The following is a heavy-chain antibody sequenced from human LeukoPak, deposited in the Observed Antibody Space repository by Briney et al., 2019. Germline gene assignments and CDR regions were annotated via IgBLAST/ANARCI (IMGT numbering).Heavy chain of an antibody. CDR3: ARGNSTSCWRIDGMDV. CDR2: IYPNSGGT. D-gene: IGHD2-2*01. Sequence: ASVKVSCKASGYTFTGYYMHWVRQAPGQGLEWMGWIYPNSGGTNYAQKFQGWVTMTRDTSISTAYMEMSRLRSDDTAVYYCARGNSTSCWRIDGMDVWGKGTTVTVSS. V-gene: IGHV1-2*04. CDR1: GYTFTGYY. J-gene: IGHJ6*04.